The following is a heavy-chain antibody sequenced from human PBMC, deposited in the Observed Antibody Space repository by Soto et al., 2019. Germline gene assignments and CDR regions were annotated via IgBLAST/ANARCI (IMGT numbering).Heavy chain of an antibody. Sequence: SQTLSLTCSISGDSVSSKSAAWNWIRQSPGRGLEWLGRTYYRSKWYYEYAFSVKSRITITPDTSRNQFYLQLSSVTPEATALYCCTTDRGGLGHWGQGTLVTVSS. CDR2: TYYRSKWYY. V-gene: IGHV6-1*01. J-gene: IGHJ4*02. D-gene: IGHD3-9*01. CDR1: GDSVSSKSAA. CDR3: TTDRGGLGH.